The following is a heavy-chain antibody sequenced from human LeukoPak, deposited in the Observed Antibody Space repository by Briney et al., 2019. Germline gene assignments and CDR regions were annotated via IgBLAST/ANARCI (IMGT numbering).Heavy chain of an antibody. D-gene: IGHD3-10*01. CDR1: GGSISGYY. CDR3: ARSGSRGYYYYYGMDV. V-gene: IGHV4-59*01. CDR2: IYYSGSI. Sequence: PSETLSLTCTVSGGSISGYYWSWIRQPPGKGLEWIGYIYYSGSINYNPSLKSRVTISVDTSKNQFSLRLSSVTAADTAVYYCARSGSRGYYYYYGMDVWGQGTTVTVSS. J-gene: IGHJ6*02.